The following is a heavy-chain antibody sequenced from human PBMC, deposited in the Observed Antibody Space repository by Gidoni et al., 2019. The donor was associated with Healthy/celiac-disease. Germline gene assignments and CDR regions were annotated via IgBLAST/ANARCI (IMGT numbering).Heavy chain of an antibody. Sequence: QVQLVQSGAEVKKPGASVKVSCKASGYTFTSYYMHWVRQAPGQGLEWMGIINPSGGSTRYAQKFQGGVTMTRDTSTSTVYMELSSLRSEDTAVYYCARDPPVNIYDSSGYGSLYYFDYWGQGTLVTVSS. CDR3: ARDPPVNIYDSSGYGSLYYFDY. CDR1: GYTFTSYY. J-gene: IGHJ4*02. V-gene: IGHV1-46*01. CDR2: INPSGGST. D-gene: IGHD3-22*01.